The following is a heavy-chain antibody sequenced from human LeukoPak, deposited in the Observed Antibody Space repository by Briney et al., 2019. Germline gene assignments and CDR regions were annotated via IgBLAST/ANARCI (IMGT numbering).Heavy chain of an antibody. V-gene: IGHV3-7*01. CDR2: IREDGSDK. J-gene: IGHJ4*02. CDR3: SRAEDY. Sequence: GGSLRLSCVASGFTFSSYWMSWVRQAPGKGLEWVANIREDGSDKHYVDSVKGRFTISRDNAKKSLYLQINSLRAEDTAVYYCSRAEDYWGQGILVTVSS. CDR1: GFTFSSYW.